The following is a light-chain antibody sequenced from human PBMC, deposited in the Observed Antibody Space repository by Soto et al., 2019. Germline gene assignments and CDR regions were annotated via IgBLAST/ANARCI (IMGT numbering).Light chain of an antibody. J-gene: IGKJ1*01. CDR3: QQYNSRGT. V-gene: IGKV1-5*03. CDR2: KAS. Sequence: DIQMTQSPSNLSASVGARVTITCRASQSISSWLAWYQQKPGKAPKLLIYKASSLDSGVPSRFSGSGSGTEFTLTISSLQPDDFATYYCQQYNSRGTFGQGTKVEIK. CDR1: QSISSW.